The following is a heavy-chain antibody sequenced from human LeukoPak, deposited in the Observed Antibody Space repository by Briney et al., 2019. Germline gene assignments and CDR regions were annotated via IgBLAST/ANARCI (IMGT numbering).Heavy chain of an antibody. D-gene: IGHD2-2*01. V-gene: IGHV1-69*13. CDR1: GGTFSSYA. CDR3: ARGVVPAALLDP. Sequence: ASVKVSCKASGGTFSSYAISWARQAPGQGLEWMGGIIPIFGTANYAQKFQGRVTITADESTSTAYMELSSLRSEDTAVYYCARGVVPAALLDPWGQGTLVTVSS. CDR2: IIPIFGTA. J-gene: IGHJ5*02.